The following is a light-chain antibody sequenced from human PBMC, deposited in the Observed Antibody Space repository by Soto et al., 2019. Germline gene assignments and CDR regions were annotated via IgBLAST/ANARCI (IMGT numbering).Light chain of an antibody. CDR3: QTWGAGSVV. J-gene: IGLJ2*01. CDR2: LNSDGSH. V-gene: IGLV4-69*01. CDR1: SGHSNYA. Sequence: QPVLTQSPSASASLGASVKLTCTLSSGHSNYAIAWHQQQPAKGPRYLMKLNSDGSHSKGDGIPDRFSGSSSGAERYLTISSLQSEDEADYYCQTWGAGSVVFGGGTKLTVL.